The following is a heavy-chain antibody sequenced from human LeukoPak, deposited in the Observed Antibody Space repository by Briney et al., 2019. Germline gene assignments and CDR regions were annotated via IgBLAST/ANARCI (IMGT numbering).Heavy chain of an antibody. J-gene: IGHJ4*02. CDR2: IGGSGGST. V-gene: IGHV3-23*01. Sequence: PGGSLRLSCAASGFTFSSYAMSWVRQAPGKGLEWVSAIGGSGGSTYYADSVKGRFTISRDNSKNTLYLQMNSLRAEDTAVYYCAKDPGHIVVVTAIPAYYFDYWGQGTLVTVSS. CDR3: AKDPGHIVVVTAIPAYYFDY. D-gene: IGHD2-21*02. CDR1: GFTFSSYA.